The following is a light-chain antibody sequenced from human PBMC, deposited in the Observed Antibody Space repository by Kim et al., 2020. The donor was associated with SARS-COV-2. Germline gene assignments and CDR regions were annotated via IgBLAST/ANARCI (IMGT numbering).Light chain of an antibody. CDR1: QSVSSY. V-gene: IGKV3-11*01. Sequence: SLAPGERATLPCRASQSVSSYLAWYQQKPGQAPRLLIYDASNRATGIPARFSGSGSGTDFTLTISSLEPEDFAVYYCQQRSTTITFGQGTRLEIK. CDR3: QQRSTTIT. J-gene: IGKJ5*01. CDR2: DAS.